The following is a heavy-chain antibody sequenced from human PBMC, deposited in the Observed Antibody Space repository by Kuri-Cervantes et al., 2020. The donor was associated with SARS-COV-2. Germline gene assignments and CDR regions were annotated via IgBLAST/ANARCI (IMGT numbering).Heavy chain of an antibody. J-gene: IGHJ5*02. CDR1: GGSISSSSYY. D-gene: IGHD2-2*01. CDR2: IYYSGST. Sequence: GSLRLSCTVSGGSISSSSYYWGWIRQPPGKGLEWIGSIYYSGSTYYNPSLKSRVTISVDTSKNQFSLKLSSVTAADTAVYYCARGGACSSTSCYYWFDPWGHGTLVTVSS. CDR3: ARGGACSSTSCYYWFDP. V-gene: IGHV4-39*01.